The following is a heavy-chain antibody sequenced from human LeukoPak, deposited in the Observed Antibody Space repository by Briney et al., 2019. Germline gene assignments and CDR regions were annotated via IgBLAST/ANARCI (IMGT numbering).Heavy chain of an antibody. Sequence: GGSLRLSCAASGFTFSSYGMHWVRQAPGKGLEWVAVIWYDGSNKYYADSVKGRFTISRDNSKNTLYLQMNSLRAEDTAVYYCASTDVGGDYFDYWGQGTLVTVSS. CDR1: GFTFSSYG. J-gene: IGHJ4*02. V-gene: IGHV3-33*01. CDR2: IWYDGSNK. CDR3: ASTDVGGDYFDY. D-gene: IGHD3-16*01.